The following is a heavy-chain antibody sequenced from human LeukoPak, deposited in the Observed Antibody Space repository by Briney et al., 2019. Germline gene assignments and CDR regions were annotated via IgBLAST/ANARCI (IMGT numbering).Heavy chain of an antibody. CDR3: ARWRGAQSEFEY. CDR1: GFTFSAYW. V-gene: IGHV3-7*01. J-gene: IGHJ4*02. Sequence: GGSLRLSCTASGFTFSAYWMTWVRQAPGKGLECVANIKGDGSQKEYVDSVKGRFTISRDNAKNSLYLQMISLRAEDTAVYYCARWRGAQSEFEYWGQGTLVTVSS. D-gene: IGHD3-3*01. CDR2: IKGDGSQK.